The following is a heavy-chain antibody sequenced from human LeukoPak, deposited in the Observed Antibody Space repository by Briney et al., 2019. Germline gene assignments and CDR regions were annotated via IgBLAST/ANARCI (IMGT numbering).Heavy chain of an antibody. CDR1: GFTFTTYA. CDR3: AKRLLKGEAGRALDY. CDR2: ISGRGGST. J-gene: IGHJ4*02. D-gene: IGHD2-15*01. Sequence: GGSLRLSCAASGFTFTTYAMSWVRQAPGKGLEWVSTISGRGGSTYYADSVKGRFTISRDNSKNTLYLQMDSLRVEDTAIYYCAKRLLKGEAGRALDYWGQGTLVPVSS. V-gene: IGHV3-23*01.